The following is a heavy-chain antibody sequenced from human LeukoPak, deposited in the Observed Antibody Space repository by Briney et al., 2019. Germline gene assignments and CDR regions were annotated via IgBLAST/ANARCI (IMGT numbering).Heavy chain of an antibody. J-gene: IGHJ4*02. CDR1: GFTVSNNY. Sequence: PGGSLRLSRAASGFTVSNNYMSWVRQAPGKGLEWVSVIYSGGNTYYADSVKGRFTISRDNSKNTLYLQMNSLRAEDTAVYYCARGTYYYDSSGCSDYWGQGTLVTVSS. CDR2: IYSGGNT. CDR3: ARGTYYYDSSGCSDY. D-gene: IGHD3-22*01. V-gene: IGHV3-53*01.